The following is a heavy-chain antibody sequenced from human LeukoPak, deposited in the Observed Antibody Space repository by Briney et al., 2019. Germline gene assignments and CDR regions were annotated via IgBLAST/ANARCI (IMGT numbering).Heavy chain of an antibody. CDR3: ARAPLYSGSYFRSRLDAFDI. CDR1: GFNFSSYG. D-gene: IGHD1-26*01. V-gene: IGHV3-30*02. Sequence: GGSLRLSCAASGFNFSSYGMHWVRQAPGKGLEWVAFIRYDGSNTYYADSVRGRFTFSRDNSEDMVYLQMNSLRAEDTAVYYCARAPLYSGSYFRSRLDAFDIWGQGTMVTVSS. J-gene: IGHJ3*02. CDR2: IRYDGSNT.